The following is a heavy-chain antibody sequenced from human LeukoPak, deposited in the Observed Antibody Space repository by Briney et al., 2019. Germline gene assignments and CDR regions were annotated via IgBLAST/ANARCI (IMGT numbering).Heavy chain of an antibody. V-gene: IGHV4-39*01. CDR2: IYYSGST. D-gene: IGHD2-2*01. CDR1: GGSISSGDYY. Sequence: PSETLSLTCTVSGGSISSGDYYWSWIRQPPGKGLEWIGSIYYSGSTYYNPSLKSRVTISVDTSKNQFSLKLSSVTAADTAVYYCARHSAVPASGNWFDPWGQGTLVTVSS. CDR3: ARHSAVPASGNWFDP. J-gene: IGHJ5*02.